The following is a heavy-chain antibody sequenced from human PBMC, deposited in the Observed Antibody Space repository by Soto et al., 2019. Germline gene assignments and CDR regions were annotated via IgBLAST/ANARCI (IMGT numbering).Heavy chain of an antibody. CDR2: IYYSGST. J-gene: IGHJ4*02. CDR3: ARVSSSWWYFDY. V-gene: IGHV4-59*01. Sequence: SETLSLTCTVSGGSISSYYWSWIRQPPGKGLEWIGYIYYSGSTNYSPSLKSRVTISVNTSKNQFSLKLTSVTAADTAVYYCARVSSSWWYFDYWGQGTLVTVSS. D-gene: IGHD6-13*01. CDR1: GGSISSYY.